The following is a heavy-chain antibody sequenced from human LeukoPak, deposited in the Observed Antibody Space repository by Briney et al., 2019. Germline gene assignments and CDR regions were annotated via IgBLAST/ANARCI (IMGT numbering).Heavy chain of an antibody. CDR1: GFTFSSFG. CDR2: ISSSSSTI. J-gene: IGHJ5*02. CDR3: ARPVAGFDP. V-gene: IGHV3-48*01. Sequence: GGSLRLSCAASGFTFSSFGMNWVRQAPGKGLEWVSYISSSSSTIYYADSVKGRFTISRDNSKSTLYLQMNSLRAEDTAVYYCARPVAGFDPWGQGTLVTVSS. D-gene: IGHD4-23*01.